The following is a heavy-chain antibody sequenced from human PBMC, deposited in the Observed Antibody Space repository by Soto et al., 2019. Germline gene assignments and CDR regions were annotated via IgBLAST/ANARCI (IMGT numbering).Heavy chain of an antibody. V-gene: IGHV4-39*01. CDR1: GGSITSSSHF. J-gene: IGHJ5*02. Sequence: SETLSLTCSASGGSITSSSHFWGWVRQPPGKGLEWIGTIYFTGNTYYTPSLKSRLTMSIDTSKNEFSRRLHSVTAADTAVYYCAGQTFTIAAASYGRSNLFDPWGPGTLVTVSS. CDR3: AGQTFTIAAASYGRSNLFDP. D-gene: IGHD6-25*01. CDR2: IYFTGNT.